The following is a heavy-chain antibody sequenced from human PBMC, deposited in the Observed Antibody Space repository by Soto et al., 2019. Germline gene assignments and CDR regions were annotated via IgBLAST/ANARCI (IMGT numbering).Heavy chain of an antibody. CDR3: ARTTGQSYYYYGMDV. J-gene: IGHJ6*02. CDR2: IYYSGST. Sequence: SSETLSLTCTVSCGSISSYYWSWIRQPAGKGLEWIGYIYYSGSTNYNPSLKIRVTISVDTANNQFSLKLSSVTAADTAVYYCARTTGQSYYYYGMDVWGQGTTVTVSS. CDR1: CGSISSYY. V-gene: IGHV4-59*01.